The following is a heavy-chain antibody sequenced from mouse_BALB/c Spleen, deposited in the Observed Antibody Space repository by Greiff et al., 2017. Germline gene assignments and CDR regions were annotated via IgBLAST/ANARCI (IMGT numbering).Heavy chain of an antibody. CDR1: GFNIKDYY. J-gene: IGHJ4*01. V-gene: IGHV14-4*02. CDR2: IDPENGDT. D-gene: IGHD1-1*01. Sequence: EVQRVESGAELVRSGASVKLSCTASGFNIKDYYMHWVKQRPEQGLEWIGWIDPENGDTEYAPKFQGKATMTADTSSNTAYLQLSSLTSEDTAVYYCNAGNYYGSSYAMDYWGQGTSVTVSS. CDR3: NAGNYYGSSYAMDY.